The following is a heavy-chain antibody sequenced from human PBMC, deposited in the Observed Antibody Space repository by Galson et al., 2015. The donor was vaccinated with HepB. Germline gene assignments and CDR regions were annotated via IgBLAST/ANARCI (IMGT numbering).Heavy chain of an antibody. CDR1: GFTFSSYA. CDR2: ISYDGSNK. CDR3: ARDASSSETYYYYYGMDV. D-gene: IGHD6-6*01. J-gene: IGHJ6*02. Sequence: SLRLSCAASGFTFSSYAMHWVRQAPGKGLEWVAVISYDGSNKYYADSVKGRFTISRDNSKNTLYLQMNSLRAEDTAVYYCARDASSSETYYYYYGMDVWGQGTTVTVSS. V-gene: IGHV3-30-3*01.